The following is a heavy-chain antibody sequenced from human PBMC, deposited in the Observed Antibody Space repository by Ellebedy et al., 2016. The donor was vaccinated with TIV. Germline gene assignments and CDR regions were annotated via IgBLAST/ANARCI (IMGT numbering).Heavy chain of an antibody. Sequence: GESLKISCAASGFSISSYTIHWVRQAPRKGLEWVASISSSTGNIYYADSVKGRFTISRDNSKNTLYLQMSSLRPEDTAVYFCAKVPVGFCSTPNCFYFDYWGQGTLLTVSS. V-gene: IGHV3-48*01. D-gene: IGHD2-2*01. J-gene: IGHJ4*02. CDR2: ISSSTGNI. CDR3: AKVPVGFCSTPNCFYFDY. CDR1: GFSISSYT.